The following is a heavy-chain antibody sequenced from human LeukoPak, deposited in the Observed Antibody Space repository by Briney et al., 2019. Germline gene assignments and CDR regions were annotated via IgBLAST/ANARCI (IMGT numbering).Heavy chain of an antibody. V-gene: IGHV4-61*02. Sequence: SETLSLTCTVSGGSISSGSYYWSWIRQPAGKGLEWIGRIYTSGSTNYNPSLKSRVTISVDTSKNQFSLKLSSVTAADTAVYYCARGGDYYDSSGYYPYYYYYYMDVWGKGTTVTISS. CDR2: IYTSGST. D-gene: IGHD3-22*01. J-gene: IGHJ6*03. CDR3: ARGGDYYDSSGYYPYYYYYYMDV. CDR1: GGSISSGSYY.